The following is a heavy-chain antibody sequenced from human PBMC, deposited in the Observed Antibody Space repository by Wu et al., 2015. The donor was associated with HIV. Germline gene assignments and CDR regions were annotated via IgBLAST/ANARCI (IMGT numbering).Heavy chain of an antibody. D-gene: IGHD1-1*01. J-gene: IGHJ5*02. CDR3: AGGILVRGSERWFDP. Sequence: QVQLVQSGAEVKKPGSSVNISCKASGGTFSSYTFNWVRQAPGQGLEWMGGIIPVFGTTSYAQKFRGRVTITTDASTNTAYMELTGLRSADTAVYYCAGGILVRGSERWFDPWGQGTLVTVSS. CDR1: GGTFSSYT. CDR2: IIPVFGTT. V-gene: IGHV1-69*05.